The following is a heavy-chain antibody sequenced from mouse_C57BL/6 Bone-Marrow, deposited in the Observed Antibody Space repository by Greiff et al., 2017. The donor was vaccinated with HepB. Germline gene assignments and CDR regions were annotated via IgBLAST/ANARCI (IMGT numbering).Heavy chain of an antibody. V-gene: IGHV3-6*01. CDR2: ISYDGSN. CDR1: GYSITSGYY. Sequence: EVKLVESGPGLVKPSQSLSLTCSVTGYSITSGYYWNWIRQFPGNKLEWMGYISYDGSNNYNPSLKNRISITRDTSKNQFFLKLNSVTTEDTATYYCARDYHGSSGFDYWGQGTTLTVSS. D-gene: IGHD1-1*01. CDR3: ARDYHGSSGFDY. J-gene: IGHJ2*01.